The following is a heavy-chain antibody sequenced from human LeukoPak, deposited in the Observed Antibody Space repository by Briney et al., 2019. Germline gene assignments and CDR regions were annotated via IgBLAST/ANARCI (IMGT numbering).Heavy chain of an antibody. CDR1: GFTFSSYS. J-gene: IGHJ6*03. CDR2: ISSSSSTI. Sequence: PGGSLRLSCAASGFTFSSYSMNWVRQAPGKGLEWVSYISSSSSTIYYADSVKGRFTISRDNAKNSLYLQMNSLKTEDTAVYYCTTESSGWYRGYYYYYYMDVWGKGTTVTVSS. D-gene: IGHD6-19*01. V-gene: IGHV3-48*01. CDR3: TTESSGWYRGYYYYYYMDV.